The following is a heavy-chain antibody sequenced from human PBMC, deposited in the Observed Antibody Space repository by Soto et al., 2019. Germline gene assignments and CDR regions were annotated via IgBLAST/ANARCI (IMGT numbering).Heavy chain of an antibody. Sequence: SETLSLTCAVSGGSISSGGYSWSWIRQPPGKGLEWIGYIYHSGSTYYNPSLKSRVTISVDRSKNQFSLKLSSVTAADTAVYYCARDSGYSYGYNWFDPWGQGTLVTVSS. CDR1: GGSISSGGYS. CDR2: IYHSGST. D-gene: IGHD5-18*01. CDR3: ARDSGYSYGYNWFDP. J-gene: IGHJ5*02. V-gene: IGHV4-30-2*01.